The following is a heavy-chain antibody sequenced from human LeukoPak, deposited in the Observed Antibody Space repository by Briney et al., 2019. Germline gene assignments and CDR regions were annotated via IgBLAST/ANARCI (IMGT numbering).Heavy chain of an antibody. Sequence: GGSLRLSCAASGFTFSSYSMSWVRQTPGKGLEWVSSISGSGSSTNYADSVKGWFTISRDNSKNTLHLQMNSLRADDTAVYYCAKGKQWLIPNWFDPWGQGTLVTVSS. CDR2: ISGSGSST. CDR3: AKGKQWLIPNWFDP. CDR1: GFTFSSYS. V-gene: IGHV3-23*01. J-gene: IGHJ5*02. D-gene: IGHD6-19*01.